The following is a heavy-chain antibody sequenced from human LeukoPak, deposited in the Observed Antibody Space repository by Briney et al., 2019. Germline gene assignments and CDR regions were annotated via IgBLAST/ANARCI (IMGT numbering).Heavy chain of an antibody. D-gene: IGHD2-8*01. CDR1: GYTFTSYG. CDR3: ARGRLVYAIFDAFDI. V-gene: IGHV1-18*01. J-gene: IGHJ3*02. CDR2: ISANNGNT. Sequence: ASVKVSCKASGYTFTSYGISWVRQAPGQGLEWMGWISANNGNTNYAQKLQGRVTMTTDTSTSTAYMELRSLRSDDTAVYYCARGRLVYAIFDAFDIWGQGTMVTVSS.